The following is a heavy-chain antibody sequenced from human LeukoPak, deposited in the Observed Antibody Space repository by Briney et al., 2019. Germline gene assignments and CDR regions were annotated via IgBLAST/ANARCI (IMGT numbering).Heavy chain of an antibody. D-gene: IGHD3-22*01. J-gene: IGHJ5*02. CDR2: INHSGST. CDR3: ARVGNYYDSKPNWFDP. V-gene: IGHV4-34*01. Sequence: SETLSLTCAVYGGSFSGYYWSWIRQPPGKGLEWIGEINHSGSTNYNPSLKGRVTISVDTSKNQFSLKLSSVTAADTAVYYCARVGNYYDSKPNWFDPWGQGTLVTVSS. CDR1: GGSFSGYY.